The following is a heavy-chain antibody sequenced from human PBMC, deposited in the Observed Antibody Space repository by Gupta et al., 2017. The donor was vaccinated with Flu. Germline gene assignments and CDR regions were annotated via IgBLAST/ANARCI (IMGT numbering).Heavy chain of an antibody. D-gene: IGHD2-2*01. J-gene: IGHJ4*01. Sequence: VSGGSISSSSYSWGWIRQPPGKGLEWIGTIYNSGSTYYNPSLKSRVTVPVDPSNNQFSLKLSSVTAAATAVYYCAGSIRGYCTSTSCRFD. CDR2: IYNSGST. V-gene: IGHV4-39*01. CDR1: GGSISSSSYS. CDR3: AGSIRGYCTSTSCRFD.